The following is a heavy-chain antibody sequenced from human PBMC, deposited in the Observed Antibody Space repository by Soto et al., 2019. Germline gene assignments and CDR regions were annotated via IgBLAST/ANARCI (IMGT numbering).Heavy chain of an antibody. CDR2: IYWNDEK. CDR1: GFSLSTYAVG. J-gene: IGHJ4*02. CDR3: AQCLGAGNSCYFDY. V-gene: IGHV2-5*01. Sequence: QITLKASGRTLVKPTQTLTLTCTFSGFSLSTYAVGVGWIRQPPGKALEWVALIYWNDEKRYRPSLNSRLTIAKDTSKTQVLITMSNMDPVETGTYYCAQCLGAGNSCYFDYWGRGALVTVSS. D-gene: IGHD6-13*01.